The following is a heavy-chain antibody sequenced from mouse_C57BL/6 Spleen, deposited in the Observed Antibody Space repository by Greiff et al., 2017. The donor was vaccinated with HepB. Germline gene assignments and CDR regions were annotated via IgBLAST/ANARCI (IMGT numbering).Heavy chain of an antibody. J-gene: IGHJ4*01. CDR2: IDPEDGET. V-gene: IGHV14-2*01. CDR1: GFNIKDYY. Sequence: EVQLQQSGAELVKPGASVKLSCTASGFNIKDYYMHWVKQRTEQGLEWIGRIDPEDGETKDAPKFQGKATITAEPPSNTAYLQLSSLTSEDTAVYYCSRSYSKAYAMDYWGQGTSVTVSS. CDR3: SRSYSKAYAMDY. D-gene: IGHD2-5*01.